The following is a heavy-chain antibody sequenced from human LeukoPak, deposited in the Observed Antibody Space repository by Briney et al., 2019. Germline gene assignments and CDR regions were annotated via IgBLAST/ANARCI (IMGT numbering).Heavy chain of an antibody. Sequence: SQTLSLTRTVSGRSISSYYWSWIRQPPAKGLEWIGYIYYSGSTNYNPSLKSRVTISVDTSKNQFSLKLSSVTAADTAVYYCARGNRGVLRYFDWLPDFDYWGQGTLVTVSS. J-gene: IGHJ4*02. CDR3: ARGNRGVLRYFDWLPDFDY. D-gene: IGHD3-9*01. V-gene: IGHV4-59*08. CDR2: IYYSGST. CDR1: GRSISSYY.